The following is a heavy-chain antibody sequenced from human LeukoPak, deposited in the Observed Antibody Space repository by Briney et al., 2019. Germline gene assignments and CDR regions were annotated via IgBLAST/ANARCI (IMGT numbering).Heavy chain of an antibody. CDR1: GGSTSSSRYY. D-gene: IGHD2-2*01. CDR3: ARHGGLIVVVPAAMEDFWFDP. Sequence: PSETLSLTCTVSGGSTSSSRYYWGWIRQPPGKGLEWIGSIYYSGSTYYNPSLKSRATISVDTSKNQFSLKLSSVTAADTAVYYCARHGGLIVVVPAAMEDFWFDPWGQGTLVTVSS. CDR2: IYYSGST. V-gene: IGHV4-39*01. J-gene: IGHJ5*02.